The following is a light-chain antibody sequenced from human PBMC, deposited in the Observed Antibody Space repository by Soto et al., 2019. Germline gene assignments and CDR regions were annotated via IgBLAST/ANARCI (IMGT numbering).Light chain of an antibody. CDR1: QGIDRW. CDR3: KQSKSFPLT. CDR2: AAS. J-gene: IGKJ4*01. V-gene: IGKV1-12*01. Sequence: DIQMTQSPFSLSASVGDRVTITCRASQGIDRWLAWYQQKPGEAPKVLIYAASSLRSGVPSRFSGSGYGTDFSLTISSLQPEDLATYYCKQSKSFPLTFGGGTKVEIK.